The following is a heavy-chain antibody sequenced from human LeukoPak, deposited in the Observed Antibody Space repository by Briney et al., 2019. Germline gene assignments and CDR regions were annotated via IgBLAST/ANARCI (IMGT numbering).Heavy chain of an antibody. CDR1: GFAFNTYA. Sequence: PGGSLRLSCEASGFAFNTYAMHWVRQAPGKGLEWVTLIWHDGSHKFYIDSVRGRFTISRDNSKNTVYLQMNGLRAEDTAVYYCAREIFGSGSYPDSWGQGTLVAVSS. CDR3: AREIFGSGSYPDS. CDR2: IWHDGSHK. J-gene: IGHJ4*02. V-gene: IGHV3-33*01. D-gene: IGHD3-10*01.